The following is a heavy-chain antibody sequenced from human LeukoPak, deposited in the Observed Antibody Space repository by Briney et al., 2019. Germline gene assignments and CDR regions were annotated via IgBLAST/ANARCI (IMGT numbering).Heavy chain of an antibody. CDR3: AKGGITISYFDY. D-gene: IGHD3-9*01. J-gene: IGHJ4*02. Sequence: ASGFTFSSYGMSWVRQAPGKGLEWVSAISGSGGSTYYADSVKGRFTISRDNSKNTLYLQMNGLRAEDTAVYYCAKGGITISYFDYWGQGTLVTVSS. CDR1: GFTFSSYG. V-gene: IGHV3-23*01. CDR2: ISGSGGST.